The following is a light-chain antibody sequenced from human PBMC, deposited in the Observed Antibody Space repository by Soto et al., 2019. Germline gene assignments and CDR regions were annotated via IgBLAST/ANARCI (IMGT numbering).Light chain of an antibody. Sequence: QSVLTQPPSASGTPGQRVTISCSGSSSNIGSYTVSWYQQLPGAAPKLPIYSNNQRPSGVPDRFSGSKSGTSASLGISGLQSEDEADYYCAAWDDSLNGVLFGGGTKVTVL. V-gene: IGLV1-44*01. CDR2: SNN. CDR1: SSNIGSYT. J-gene: IGLJ2*01. CDR3: AAWDDSLNGVL.